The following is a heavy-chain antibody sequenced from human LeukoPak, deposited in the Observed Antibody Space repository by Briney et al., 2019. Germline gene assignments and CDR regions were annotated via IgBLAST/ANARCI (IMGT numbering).Heavy chain of an antibody. CDR2: IYYSGST. V-gene: IGHV4-59*01. Sequence: SSETLSLTCTVSGGSISSYYWSWIRQPPGKGLEWIGYIYYSGSTNYNPSLKSRVTISVDTSKNQFSLKLSSVTAADTAVYYCARHLFPRGRDGYNYAFDIWGQGTLVTVSS. CDR3: ARHLFPRGRDGYNYAFDI. CDR1: GGSISSYY. D-gene: IGHD5-24*01. J-gene: IGHJ3*02.